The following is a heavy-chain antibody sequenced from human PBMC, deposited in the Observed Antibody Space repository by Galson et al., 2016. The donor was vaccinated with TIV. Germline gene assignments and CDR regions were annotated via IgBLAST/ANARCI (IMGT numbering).Heavy chain of an antibody. D-gene: IGHD3-3*01. V-gene: IGHV3-23*01. Sequence: SLRLSCAAPGFTFTTYAMNWVRQAPGKGLEWVSSISFTGGSTYYADSVKGRFTVSRDNSKNTVYLQMNRLRTDDTATYFRAKDRVKTVFGAGSFDFWGQGTRLTVSS. CDR2: ISFTGGST. CDR3: AKDRVKTVFGAGSFDF. J-gene: IGHJ4*02. CDR1: GFTFTTYA.